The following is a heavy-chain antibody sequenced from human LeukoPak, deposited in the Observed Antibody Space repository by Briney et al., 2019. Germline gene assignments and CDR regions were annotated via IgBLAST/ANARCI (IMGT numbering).Heavy chain of an antibody. CDR2: INHSGST. D-gene: IGHD6-13*01. CDR3: ARDKWGPQQRLDH. V-gene: IGHV4-34*01. Sequence: SETLSLTCAVYGGSFSGYYWSWIRQPPGKGLEWIGEINHSGSTNYNPSLKSRVTISVDTSKSQFSLKLSSVTAADTAVYYCARDKWGPQQRLDHWGQGTLVTVSS. J-gene: IGHJ4*02. CDR1: GGSFSGYY.